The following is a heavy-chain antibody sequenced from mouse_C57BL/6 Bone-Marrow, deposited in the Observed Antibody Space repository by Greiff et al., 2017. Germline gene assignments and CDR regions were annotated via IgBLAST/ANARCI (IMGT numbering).Heavy chain of an antibody. CDR2: IRFKSDNYAT. CDR1: GFTFSNYW. Sequence: EVQLVESGGGLVQPGGSMKLSCVASGFTFSNYWMNWVRQSPEKGLEWVAQIRFKSDNYATHYAESVKGRFTISRNDSKSSVYLQMDHLRAEDTGMYYCTGGDYFDYWGQGTTLTVSS. CDR3: TGGDYFDY. J-gene: IGHJ2*01. V-gene: IGHV6-3*01.